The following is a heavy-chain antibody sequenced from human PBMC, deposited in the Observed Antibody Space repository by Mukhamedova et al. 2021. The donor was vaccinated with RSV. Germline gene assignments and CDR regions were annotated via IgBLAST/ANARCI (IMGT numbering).Heavy chain of an antibody. V-gene: IGHV4-59*09. Sequence: EYMGYIYYSGSTNYNPSLKSRVTILVDTSKNQFSLKLSSVTAADTAVYYCARGRYYFDYWGQGTLVTVSS. J-gene: IGHJ4*02. CDR2: IYYSGST. CDR3: ARGRYYFDY.